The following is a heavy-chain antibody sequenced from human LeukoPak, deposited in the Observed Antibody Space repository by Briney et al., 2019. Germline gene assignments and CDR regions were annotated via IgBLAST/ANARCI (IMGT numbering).Heavy chain of an antibody. J-gene: IGHJ3*02. Sequence: GESLKISYKGSRYSFSTSGIGWVRQMPGKGLEWMGIIYPGDSHITYSPSFQGQVTVSADKSSSTAYLQWSSLKASDTAMYFCARPNDAFDIWGQGTMVTVSS. CDR3: ARPNDAFDI. V-gene: IGHV5-51*01. CDR1: RYSFSTSG. CDR2: IYPGDSHI.